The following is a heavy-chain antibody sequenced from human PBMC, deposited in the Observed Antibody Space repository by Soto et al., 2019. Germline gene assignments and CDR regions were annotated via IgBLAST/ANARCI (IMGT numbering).Heavy chain of an antibody. CDR2: ISGSGGST. CDR3: AKFRDGAKLRFLVDYYYYYGMDV. Sequence: GGSLRLSCAASGFTFSSYAMHWVRQAPGKGLEWVSAISGSGGSTYYADSVKGRFTISRDNSKNTLYLQMNSLRAEDTAVYYCAKFRDGAKLRFLVDYYYYYGMDVWGQGTTVTVSS. D-gene: IGHD3-3*01. CDR1: GFTFSSYA. J-gene: IGHJ6*02. V-gene: IGHV3-23*01.